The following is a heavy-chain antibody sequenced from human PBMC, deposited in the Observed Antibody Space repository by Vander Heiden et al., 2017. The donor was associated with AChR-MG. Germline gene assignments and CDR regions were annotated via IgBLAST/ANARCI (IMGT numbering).Heavy chain of an antibody. J-gene: IGHJ4*02. V-gene: IGHV3-74*01. Sequence: EVQLVESGGGLVQPGGSWRLSCASSAFTSTGDWMHRVRQARGKGWVGVSRINSDGSSTSYADSVKGRFSISRDNAKNTLYLQMNSLRAEDTAVYYCARYNYDFWSGYDYFDYWGQGTLVTVSS. CDR1: AFTSTGDW. CDR2: INSDGSST. CDR3: ARYNYDFWSGYDYFDY. D-gene: IGHD3-3*01.